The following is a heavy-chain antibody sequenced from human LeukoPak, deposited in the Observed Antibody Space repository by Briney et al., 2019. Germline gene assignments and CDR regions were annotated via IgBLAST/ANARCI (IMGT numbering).Heavy chain of an antibody. Sequence: PSQTLSLTCTVSGGSISSGGYYWSWIRQPPGKGLEWIGYIYDSGSTNYNPSLKSRVTISVDTSKNQFSLRLSSVTAADTAVYYCARVGGSNFYYYGMDVWGQGTAVTVS. V-gene: IGHV4-61*08. D-gene: IGHD1-26*01. J-gene: IGHJ6*02. CDR3: ARVGGSNFYYYGMDV. CDR1: GGSISSGGYY. CDR2: IYDSGST.